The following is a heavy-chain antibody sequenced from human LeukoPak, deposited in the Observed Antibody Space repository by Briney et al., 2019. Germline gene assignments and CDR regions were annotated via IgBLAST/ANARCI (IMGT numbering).Heavy chain of an antibody. CDR1: GFIVSRNY. J-gene: IGHJ6*03. Sequence: PGGSLRLSCAASGFIVSRNYMNWVRQAPGKGLEWVSVIYSGGSTYYADSVKGRFTISRDNSKNAVDLQMNSLRAEDTAVYYCAKHYCSGGSCYYVEIYYYYMDVWGKGTTVSVSS. V-gene: IGHV3-66*04. D-gene: IGHD2-15*01. CDR2: IYSGGST. CDR3: AKHYCSGGSCYYVEIYYYYMDV.